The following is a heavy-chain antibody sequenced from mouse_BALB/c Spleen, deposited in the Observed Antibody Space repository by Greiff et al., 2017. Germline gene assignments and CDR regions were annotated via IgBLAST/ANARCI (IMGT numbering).Heavy chain of an antibody. D-gene: IGHD1-1*01. CDR1: GFTFSSYA. J-gene: IGHJ2*01. CDR2: ISSGGSYT. Sequence: EVQLVESGGGLVKPGGSLKLSCAASGFTFSSYAMSWVRQSPEKRLEWVAEISSGGSYTYYPDTVTGRFTISRDNAKNTLYLEMSSLRSEDTAMYYCARHYYGSSYFDYWGQGTTLTVSS. V-gene: IGHV5-9-4*01. CDR3: ARHYYGSSYFDY.